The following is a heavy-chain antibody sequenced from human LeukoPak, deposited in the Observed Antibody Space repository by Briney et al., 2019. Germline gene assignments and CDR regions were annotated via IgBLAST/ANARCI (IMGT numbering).Heavy chain of an antibody. D-gene: IGHD6-6*01. CDR1: GYSFTSYW. CDR2: IYPGDSDT. Sequence: AGESLKISCKGSGYSFTSYWIGWVRQMPGKGLEWMGIIYPGDSDTRYSPSFQGQVTFSADKSISTAYLQWSSLKASDTAIYYCARHDFSSSNYYYYYMDVWGKGTTVTVSS. CDR3: ARHDFSSSNYYYYYMDV. V-gene: IGHV5-51*01. J-gene: IGHJ6*03.